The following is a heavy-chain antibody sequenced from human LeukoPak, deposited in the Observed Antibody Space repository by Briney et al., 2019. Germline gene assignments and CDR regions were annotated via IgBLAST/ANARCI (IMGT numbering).Heavy chain of an antibody. Sequence: GGSLRLSCAASGFTFSSYSMNWVRQAPGKGLEWVSYISSSSSTIYYADSVKGRFTISRDNAKNSLYLQMNSLRDEDTAVYYCARDHASYDYVWGSYRPPFDYWGQGTLVTVSS. CDR2: ISSSSSTI. CDR3: ARDHASYDYVWGSYRPPFDY. V-gene: IGHV3-48*02. CDR1: GFTFSSYS. J-gene: IGHJ4*02. D-gene: IGHD3-16*02.